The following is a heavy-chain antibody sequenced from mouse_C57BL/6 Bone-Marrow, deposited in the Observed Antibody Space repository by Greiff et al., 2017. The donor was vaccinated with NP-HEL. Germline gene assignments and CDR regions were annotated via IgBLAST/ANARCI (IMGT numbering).Heavy chain of an antibody. D-gene: IGHD1-1*01. CDR2: IYPGDGDT. CDR1: GYAFSSSW. Sequence: LVESGPELVKPGASVKISCKASGYAFSSSWMNWVKQRPGKGLEWIGRIYPGDGDTNYNGKFKGKATLTADKSSSTAYMQLSSLTSEDSAVYFCAREREDYGSSYDWYFDVWGTGTTVTVSS. V-gene: IGHV1-82*01. CDR3: AREREDYGSSYDWYFDV. J-gene: IGHJ1*03.